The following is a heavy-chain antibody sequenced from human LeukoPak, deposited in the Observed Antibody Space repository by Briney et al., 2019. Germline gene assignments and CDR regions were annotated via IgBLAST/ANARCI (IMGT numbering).Heavy chain of an antibody. CDR2: IIPIFGTT. CDR3: ARNVLPTNWFDP. D-gene: IGHD3-10*01. CDR1: GGTFSRYA. J-gene: IGHJ5*02. Sequence: GASVKVSCKASGGTFSRYAISWVRQAPGQGLEWMGGIIPIFGTTNYAQKFQGRVTIIADESTSTAYMELSSLRSEDTAVYYCARNVLPTNWFDPWDQGTLVTVSS. V-gene: IGHV1-69*13.